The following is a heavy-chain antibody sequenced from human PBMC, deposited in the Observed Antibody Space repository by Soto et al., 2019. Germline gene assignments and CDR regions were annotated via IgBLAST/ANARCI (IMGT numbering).Heavy chain of an antibody. CDR3: ATEAGDGYNSFDY. V-gene: IGHV1-45*02. CDR2: ITPFNGNT. Sequence: SVKVSCKASGYTFTYRYLHWVRQAPGQALEWMGWITPFNGNTNYAQKFQDRVTITRDRSMSTAYMELSSLRSEDTAMYYCATEAGDGYNSFDYWGQGTLVTVSS. CDR1: GYTFTYRY. D-gene: IGHD1-1*01. J-gene: IGHJ4*02.